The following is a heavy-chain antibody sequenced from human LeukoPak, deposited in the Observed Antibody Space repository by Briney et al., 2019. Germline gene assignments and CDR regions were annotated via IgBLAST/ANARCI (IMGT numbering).Heavy chain of an antibody. Sequence: SETLSLTCTVSGGSISSYYWNWIRQPAGKGLEWIGRIYTSGSTNYNPSLKSRVTMSVDTSKNHFSLKLNSVTAADTAVYYCARARNYYDSSGFYYEGDAFDIWGQGTMVTVSS. CDR2: IYTSGST. J-gene: IGHJ3*02. CDR1: GGSISSYY. CDR3: ARARNYYDSSGFYYEGDAFDI. D-gene: IGHD3-22*01. V-gene: IGHV4-4*07.